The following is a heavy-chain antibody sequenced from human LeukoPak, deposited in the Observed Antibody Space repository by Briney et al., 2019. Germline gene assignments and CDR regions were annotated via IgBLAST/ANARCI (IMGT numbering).Heavy chain of an antibody. CDR3: ARGPRITLLLVISTALDP. Sequence: ASVKVSCKASGYMFTNYGITWVRQAPGQGLEWMGWINTYNGNTSYTQKFQGRVTMTTDTSTTTAYMELRGLTSDDTAVYYCARGPRITLLLVISTALDPWGQGTLVTVSS. V-gene: IGHV1-18*01. D-gene: IGHD1-26*01. CDR2: INTYNGNT. J-gene: IGHJ5*02. CDR1: GYMFTNYG.